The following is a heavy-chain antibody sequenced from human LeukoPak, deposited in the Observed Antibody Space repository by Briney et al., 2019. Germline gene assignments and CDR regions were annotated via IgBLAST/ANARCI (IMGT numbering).Heavy chain of an antibody. Sequence: GGSLRLSCAASGFTFSSYSMNWVRQAPGKGLEWVSSISSSGSYIYYVDSVKGRFTISRDNAKNSLYLQMNSLRAEDTAVYYCARGEDYYDSSGYYFDFDYWGQGTLVTVSS. V-gene: IGHV3-21*01. CDR1: GFTFSSYS. J-gene: IGHJ4*02. D-gene: IGHD3-22*01. CDR3: ARGEDYYDSSGYYFDFDY. CDR2: ISSSGSYI.